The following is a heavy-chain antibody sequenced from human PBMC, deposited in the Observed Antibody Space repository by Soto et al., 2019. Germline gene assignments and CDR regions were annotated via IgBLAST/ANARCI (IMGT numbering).Heavy chain of an antibody. CDR3: ARGGYYDNVWGKLSHYGLDV. J-gene: IGHJ6*02. D-gene: IGHD3-16*01. Sequence: ASVKVSCKASGYTYVRYGITWVRQAPGQGLEWVGWISPYNDYTNYAQNLQGRVSMTTDTSTNTVYMELRGLIPDDTALYYCARGGYYDNVWGKLSHYGLDVWGQGTTVTVS. V-gene: IGHV1-18*01. CDR2: ISPYNDYT. CDR1: GYTYVRYG.